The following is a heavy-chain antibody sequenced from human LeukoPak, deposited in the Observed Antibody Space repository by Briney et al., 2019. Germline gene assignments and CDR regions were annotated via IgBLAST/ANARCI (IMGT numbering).Heavy chain of an antibody. D-gene: IGHD4-23*01. J-gene: IGHJ4*02. Sequence: ASVKVTRKASGYTFTGYYMHWVRQAPGQGLDWMGWINPNSGGTNYAQKFQGRVTMTRDTSISTAYMELSRLRSEGTAVYYCARVLGYSGGNGFDYWGQGTLVTVSS. CDR2: INPNSGGT. V-gene: IGHV1-2*02. CDR3: ARVLGYSGGNGFDY. CDR1: GYTFTGYY.